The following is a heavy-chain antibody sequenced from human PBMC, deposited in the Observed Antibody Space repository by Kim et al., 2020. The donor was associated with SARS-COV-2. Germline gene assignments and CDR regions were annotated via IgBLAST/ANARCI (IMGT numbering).Heavy chain of an antibody. D-gene: IGHD2-2*01. Sequence: SQTLSLTCVISGDSVSSNSATWNWIRQSPSRGLEWLGRTYYRSKWYNDYAVSMKSRATINADTSKNQFSLQLNSVTPEDTGVYFCVRDGETSYWHFDYWGQGTLVTVSS. J-gene: IGHJ4*02. CDR3: VRDGETSYWHFDY. CDR1: GDSVSSNSAT. CDR2: TYYRSKWYN. V-gene: IGHV6-1*01.